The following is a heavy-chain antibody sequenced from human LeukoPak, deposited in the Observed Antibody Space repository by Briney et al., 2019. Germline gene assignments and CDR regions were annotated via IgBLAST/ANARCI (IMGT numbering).Heavy chain of an antibody. CDR2: IYYSGST. CDR3: GRLRTYYDFWGGESPPVGIDY. CDR1: GGSISSSSYY. J-gene: IGHJ4*02. D-gene: IGHD3-3*01. Sequence: PSETLSLTCTVSGGSISSSSYYWGWIRQPPGRGLEWIGSIYYSGSTYYNPSLKSRVTISVDTSKNQFSLKLSSVTAADTAVYYCGRLRTYYDFWGGESPPVGIDYWGQGTLVTVSS. V-gene: IGHV4-39*01.